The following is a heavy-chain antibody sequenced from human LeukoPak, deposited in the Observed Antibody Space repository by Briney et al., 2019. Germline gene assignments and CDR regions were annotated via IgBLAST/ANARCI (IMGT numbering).Heavy chain of an antibody. CDR2: LYYSGNT. Sequence: PSETLSLTCTVSGGSISSSSYYWGWIRQPPGKGLEWIGSLYYSGNTYYNPSLKSRVTISIDTSKNQFSLKLSSVTAADTAVYYCANSANYGGNSGYFDYWGQGTLVTVSS. V-gene: IGHV4-39*01. D-gene: IGHD4-23*01. CDR1: GGSISSSSYY. CDR3: ANSANYGGNSGYFDY. J-gene: IGHJ4*02.